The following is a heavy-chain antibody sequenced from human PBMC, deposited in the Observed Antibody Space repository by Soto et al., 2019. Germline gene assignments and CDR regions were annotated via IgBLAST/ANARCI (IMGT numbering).Heavy chain of an antibody. J-gene: IGHJ6*02. D-gene: IGHD3-22*01. CDR2: IDWDDDK. CDR3: ARIPRNYYDSSGLYYGMDV. Sequence: GSGPTLVNPTQPLTLTCTFSGFSLSTSGMCVSWIRQPPGKALEWLALIDWDDDKYYSTSLKTRLTISKDTSKNQVVLTMTNMDPVDTATYYCARIPRNYYDSSGLYYGMDVWGQGTTVTVSS. CDR1: GFSLSTSGMC. V-gene: IGHV2-70*01.